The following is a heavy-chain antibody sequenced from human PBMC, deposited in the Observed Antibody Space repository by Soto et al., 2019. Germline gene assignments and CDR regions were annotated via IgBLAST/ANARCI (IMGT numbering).Heavy chain of an antibody. Sequence: QVQLLESGPGLVKPSETLSLTCSVSLDSISNSYWTWIRQPAGKGLEWIGHIYSSGNANYNPSLKSRVTMSLDTSKKQFSLSLKSVTAAYTAIYYCAKGRGFYSDNYFDPWGQGTQVTVSS. J-gene: IGHJ5*02. CDR3: AKGRGFYSDNYFDP. D-gene: IGHD3-22*01. V-gene: IGHV4-4*07. CDR1: LDSISNSY. CDR2: IYSSGNA.